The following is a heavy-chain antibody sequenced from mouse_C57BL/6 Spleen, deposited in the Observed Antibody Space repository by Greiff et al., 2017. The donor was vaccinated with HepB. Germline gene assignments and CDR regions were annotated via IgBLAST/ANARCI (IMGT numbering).Heavy chain of an antibody. CDR1: GFTFSDYY. CDR3: ARLTGRGYWYFDV. Sequence: EVKLVESEGGLVQPGSSMKLSCTASGFTFSDYYMAWVRQVPEKGLEWVANINYDGSSTYYLDYLKSRFIISRDKAKNILYLQMSSLKSEDTATYYCARLTGRGYWYFDVWGTGSTVTVSS. CDR2: INYDGSST. V-gene: IGHV5-16*01. D-gene: IGHD4-1*01. J-gene: IGHJ1*03.